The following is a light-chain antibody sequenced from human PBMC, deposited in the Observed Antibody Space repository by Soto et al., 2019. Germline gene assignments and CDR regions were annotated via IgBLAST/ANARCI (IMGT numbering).Light chain of an antibody. Sequence: QSVLTQPASVSGSPGQSITISCTGTSSDVGSYNLVSWYQQHPGKAPKIMIYEGSKRPSGVSNRFSGSKSGNTASLTISGLQAEDEADYYCCSYAGSFNDVFGTGTKLTVL. V-gene: IGLV2-23*01. J-gene: IGLJ1*01. CDR2: EGS. CDR1: SSDVGSYNL. CDR3: CSYAGSFNDV.